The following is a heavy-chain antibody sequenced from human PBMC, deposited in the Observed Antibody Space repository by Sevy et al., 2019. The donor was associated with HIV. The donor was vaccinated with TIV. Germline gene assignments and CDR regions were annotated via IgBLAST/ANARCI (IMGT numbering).Heavy chain of an antibody. CDR3: ARRNDFDI. J-gene: IGHJ3*02. CDR2: VYYTGGT. Sequence: SETLSLTCTVSGASINSDYWNWIRQPPGKGLEWIGYVYYTGGTNYNPSLKNRVTISVDRTKNQFSLKLTSVTAADTAVYYCARRNDFDIWGQGTMVTVS. V-gene: IGHV4-59*08. CDR1: GASINSDY.